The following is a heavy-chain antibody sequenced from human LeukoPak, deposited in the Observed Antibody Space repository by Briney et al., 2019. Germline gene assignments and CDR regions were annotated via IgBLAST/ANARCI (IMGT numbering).Heavy chain of an antibody. Sequence: PGGSLRLSCAASGFTFSSYAMSWVRQAPGKGLECVSAISGSGGSTYYADSVKGRFTISRDNSKNTLYLQMNSLRAEDTAVYYCANPRYDFWSGYPHLEYWGQGTLVTVSS. J-gene: IGHJ4*02. CDR3: ANPRYDFWSGYPHLEY. V-gene: IGHV3-23*01. D-gene: IGHD3-3*01. CDR2: ISGSGGST. CDR1: GFTFSSYA.